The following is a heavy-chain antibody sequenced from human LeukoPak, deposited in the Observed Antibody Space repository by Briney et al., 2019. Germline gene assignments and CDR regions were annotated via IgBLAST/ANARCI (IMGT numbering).Heavy chain of an antibody. CDR1: GGFFTDYY. CDR2: INHSGNT. V-gene: IGHV4-34*01. J-gene: IGHJ3*02. Sequence: PSETLSLTCAVYGGFFTDYYWSWIRQSPGKGLEWIGDINHSGNTNSNASLKSRVTMSVDTSKNQFSLNLSSVTAADAALYYCARRVSHHYVAGTYRFSSAFDMWGQGTLVAVSS. D-gene: IGHD3-16*02. CDR3: ARRVSHHYVAGTYRFSSAFDM.